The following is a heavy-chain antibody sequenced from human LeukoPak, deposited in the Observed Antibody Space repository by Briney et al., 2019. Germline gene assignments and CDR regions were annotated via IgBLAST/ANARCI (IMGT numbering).Heavy chain of an antibody. D-gene: IGHD6-13*01. V-gene: IGHV1-69*13. Sequence: ASVKVSCKASGGTFSSYAISWVRQAPGQGLEWMGGIIPIFGTANYAQKFQGRVTITADESTSTAYMELSSLRSDDTAVYYCARDSEQQLVRGDNWFDPWGQGTLVTVSS. CDR3: ARDSEQQLVRGDNWFDP. CDR2: IIPIFGTA. CDR1: GGTFSSYA. J-gene: IGHJ5*02.